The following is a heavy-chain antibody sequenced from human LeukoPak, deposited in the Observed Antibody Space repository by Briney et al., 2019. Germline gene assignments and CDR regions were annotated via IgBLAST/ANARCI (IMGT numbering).Heavy chain of an antibody. V-gene: IGHV3-64*01. J-gene: IGHJ4*02. CDR3: ARVPMGTGGYDY. Sequence: PGGSLRLSCAASGFAFSSYAMHWVRQAPGKGLEYVSAISSNGGSTYYANSVKGRFTISRDNSKNTLYLQMGSLRAEDMAVYYCARVPMGTGGYDYWGQGTLVTVSS. D-gene: IGHD7-27*01. CDR2: ISSNGGST. CDR1: GFAFSSYA.